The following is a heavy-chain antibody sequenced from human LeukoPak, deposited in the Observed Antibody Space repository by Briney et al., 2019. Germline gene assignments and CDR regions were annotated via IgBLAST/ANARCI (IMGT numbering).Heavy chain of an antibody. CDR3: ARRFRGYSYENFDY. CDR2: IYYSGST. V-gene: IGHV4-39*01. D-gene: IGHD5-18*01. CDR1: GGSISSSSYY. Sequence: SETLSLTCTVSGGSISSSSYYWGWIRQPPGKGLEWIGSIYYSGSTYYNPSLKSRVTISVDTSKNQFSLKLSSVTAADTAMYYCARRFRGYSYENFDYWGQGTLVTVSS. J-gene: IGHJ4*02.